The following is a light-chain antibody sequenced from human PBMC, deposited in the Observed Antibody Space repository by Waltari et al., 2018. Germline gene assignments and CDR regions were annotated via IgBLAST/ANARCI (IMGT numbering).Light chain of an antibody. J-gene: IGKJ2*01. V-gene: IGKV1-8*01. CDR1: QGISSY. CDR2: AAS. CDR3: QQSYTMGYT. Sequence: AIRITQSPSSLSASTGDRVTITCRASQGISSYLAWYQQKPGKAPKLLIYAASTLQSGVPSRFSGSGSGTDFTLTISCLQPEDFATYYCQQSYTMGYTFGQGTKLEIK.